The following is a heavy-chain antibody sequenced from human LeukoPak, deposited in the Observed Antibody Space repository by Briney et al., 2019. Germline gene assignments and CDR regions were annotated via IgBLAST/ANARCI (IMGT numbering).Heavy chain of an antibody. CDR3: ARAYTGSFSGTLEY. J-gene: IGHJ4*02. V-gene: IGHV3-11*04. D-gene: IGHD1-26*01. CDR1: GFAFSDYY. CDR2: ISPSGITT. Sequence: GGSLRLSCAASGFAFSDYYMTWIRQAPGKGLEWVSYISPSGITTYYTDSVKGRFTISRDNAKNSLSLQINSLRVEDTAVYYCARAYTGSFSGTLEYWGRGTLVTVSS.